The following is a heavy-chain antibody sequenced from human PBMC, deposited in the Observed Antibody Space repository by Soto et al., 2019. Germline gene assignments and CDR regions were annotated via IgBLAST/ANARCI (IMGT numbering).Heavy chain of an antibody. CDR2: IYYSGST. D-gene: IGHD3-10*01. CDR3: ARMVRGVIITVHFDY. J-gene: IGHJ4*02. Sequence: SETLSLTCTVSGGSISSGDYYWSWIRQPPGKGLEWIGYIYYSGSTYYNPSLKSRVTISVDTSKNQFSLKLSSVTAADTAVYYWARMVRGVIITVHFDYLGQGTLVTVSS. V-gene: IGHV4-30-4*01. CDR1: GGSISSGDYY.